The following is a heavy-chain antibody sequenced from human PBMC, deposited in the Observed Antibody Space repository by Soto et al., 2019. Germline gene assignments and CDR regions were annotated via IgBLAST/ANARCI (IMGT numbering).Heavy chain of an antibody. CDR2: ISSASDYS. CDR1: GFTFSDYY. V-gene: IGHV3-11*06. Sequence: GGSLRLSCTASGFTFSDYYMSWIRQAPGKGLEWISYISSASDYSTYADSVKGRFTISRDNAKNSLYLQLNNVRPDDTALYFCARHDYSNEHWFDTWGLGAAVTVSS. CDR3: ARHDYSNEHWFDT. D-gene: IGHD4-4*01. J-gene: IGHJ5*02.